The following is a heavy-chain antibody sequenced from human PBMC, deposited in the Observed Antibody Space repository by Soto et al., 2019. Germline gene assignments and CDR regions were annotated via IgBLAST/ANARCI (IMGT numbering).Heavy chain of an antibody. V-gene: IGHV4-31*03. CDR2: IFYSGTT. CDR3: ASVPYYYDILTGYYLSNWFAP. Sequence: SETLSLTCTVSGGSISSGGYYWSWIRQHPGKGLEWIGYIFYSGTTYYNPSLKSRVTLSVDTPKNQFSLKLNSVTAADTAVYYCASVPYYYDILTGYYLSNWFAPWGQGTLVTIS. CDR1: GGSISSGGYY. D-gene: IGHD3-9*01. J-gene: IGHJ5*02.